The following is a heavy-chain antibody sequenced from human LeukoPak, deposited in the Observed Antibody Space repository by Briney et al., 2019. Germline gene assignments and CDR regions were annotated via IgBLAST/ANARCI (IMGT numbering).Heavy chain of an antibody. Sequence: PGGSLRLSCAASGFSFSSYSMNWVRQAPGKGLEWVSYISLDSSTMYYADSVKGRFTISRDNVKNSLYLQMNSLRDDDTAVYYCARDDSAGAWELLWDYWGQGTLVTVSS. V-gene: IGHV3-48*02. J-gene: IGHJ4*02. CDR3: ARDDSAGAWELLWDY. CDR2: ISLDSSTM. CDR1: GFSFSSYS. D-gene: IGHD1-26*01.